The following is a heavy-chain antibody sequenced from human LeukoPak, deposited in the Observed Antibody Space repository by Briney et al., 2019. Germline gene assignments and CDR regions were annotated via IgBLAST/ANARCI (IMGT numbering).Heavy chain of an antibody. CDR1: GFTFSSYS. D-gene: IGHD5-18*01. CDR3: AGNSYGSGYFDY. V-gene: IGHV3-53*05. Sequence: GGSLRLSCAASGFTFSSYSMNWVRQAPGKGLEWVSVIYSGGSIYYADSVKGRYTISRDNSKSTLYLQMNSLRAEDTAVYYCAGNSYGSGYFDYWGQGTLVTVSS. CDR2: IYSGGSI. J-gene: IGHJ4*02.